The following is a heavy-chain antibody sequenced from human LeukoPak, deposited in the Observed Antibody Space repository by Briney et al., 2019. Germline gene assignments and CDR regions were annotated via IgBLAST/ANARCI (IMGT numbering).Heavy chain of an antibody. V-gene: IGHV3-7*01. CDR3: ATHQYSSSPYFDY. D-gene: IGHD6-6*01. CDR1: GFTFSSYW. Sequence: GGSLRLSCAASGFTFSSYWMSRVRQAPGKGLEWVANIKQDGSEKYYVDSVKGRFTISRDNAKNSLYLQMSSLRAEDTAVYYCATHQYSSSPYFDYWGQGILVTVSS. J-gene: IGHJ4*02. CDR2: IKQDGSEK.